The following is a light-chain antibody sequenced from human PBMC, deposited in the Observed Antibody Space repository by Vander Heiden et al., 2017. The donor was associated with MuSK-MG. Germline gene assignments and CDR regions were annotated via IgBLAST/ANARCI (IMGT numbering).Light chain of an antibody. CDR3: QQYNSYSPWT. CDR1: QSISSW. CDR2: KAS. V-gene: IGKV1-5*03. Sequence: INLTQSPSTLSASVGDRVTITCRASQSISSWLAWYQQKPGKAPKLLIYKASSLESGVPSRFSGSGSGTEFTLTISSLQPDDFATYYCQQYNSYSPWTFGQGTKVEIK. J-gene: IGKJ1*01.